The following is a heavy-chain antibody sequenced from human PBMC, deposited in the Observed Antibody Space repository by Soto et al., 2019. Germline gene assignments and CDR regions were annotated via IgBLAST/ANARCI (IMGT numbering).Heavy chain of an antibody. CDR1: NGSISTYY. Sequence: QVQLQESGPRLIQPSETLSLTCSVSNGSISTYYWTWVRQPPGKGLEWIGYVYYSGSTNYNHSLKSRVAMSVDTSKNQFSLELKSVTAADTATYYCVRDYLLTRFDTWGQGTLVTVSA. CDR2: VYYSGST. J-gene: IGHJ5*02. CDR3: VRDYLLTRFDT. D-gene: IGHD3-9*01. V-gene: IGHV4-59*01.